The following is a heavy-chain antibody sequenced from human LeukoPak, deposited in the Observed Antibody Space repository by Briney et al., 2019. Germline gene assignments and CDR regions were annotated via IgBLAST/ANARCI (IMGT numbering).Heavy chain of an antibody. J-gene: IGHJ3*02. CDR2: IYSGGTT. CDR3: ARFRDRAARGAFDI. D-gene: IGHD1-14*01. V-gene: IGHV4-61*02. CDR1: GGSINSGSYY. Sequence: PSETLSLTCTLSGGSINSGSYYWSWIRQPAGKGLEWIGRIYSGGTTRYNPSLNSRVNISANSSKNQFSLRLSSVTAADTAVYYCARFRDRAARGAFDIWGQGTMVTVSS.